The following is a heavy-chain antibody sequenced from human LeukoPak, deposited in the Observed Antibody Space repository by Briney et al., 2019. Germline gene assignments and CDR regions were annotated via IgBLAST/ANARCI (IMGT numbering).Heavy chain of an antibody. V-gene: IGHV5-10-1*01. CDR1: GYSFSDYS. J-gene: IGHJ4*01. Sequence: GESLKISCQGSGYSFSDYSITWVRQVPGKGLKWMGRIQPSDSETNYSPSFQGHVTFSTDRSISTAYLQWSRLKASDTAMYFCARHYYNDNTLFDYWGHGTLVTVSS. D-gene: IGHD3-22*01. CDR3: ARHYYNDNTLFDY. CDR2: IQPSDSET.